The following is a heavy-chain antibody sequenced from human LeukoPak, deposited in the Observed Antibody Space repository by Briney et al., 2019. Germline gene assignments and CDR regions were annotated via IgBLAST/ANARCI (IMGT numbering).Heavy chain of an antibody. CDR1: GFPFSSYW. CDR3: AKGYRDGYNSRFDY. Sequence: GGSLRLSCAASGFPFSSYWMTWVRQAPGKGLEWVANIKQDGSEKYYVDSVKGRFTISRDNAKNSLYLQMNSLRAEDTAVYYCAKGYRDGYNSRFDYWGQGTLVTVSS. CDR2: IKQDGSEK. J-gene: IGHJ4*02. D-gene: IGHD5-24*01. V-gene: IGHV3-7*01.